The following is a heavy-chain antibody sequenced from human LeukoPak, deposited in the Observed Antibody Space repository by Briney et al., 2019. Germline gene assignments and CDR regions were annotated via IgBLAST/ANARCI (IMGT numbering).Heavy chain of an antibody. CDR2: IYYSGST. CDR1: GGSISSSSYY. V-gene: IGHV4-39*01. J-gene: IGHJ5*02. D-gene: IGHD3-22*01. Sequence: PSETLSLTCTVSGGSISSSSYYWGWIRQPPGKGLEWIGSIYYSGSTYYNPSLKSRVTISVDTSKNQFSLKLSPVTAADTAVYYCARLPRVYYYDSSGYEAPPWGQGTLVTVSS. CDR3: ARLPRVYYYDSSGYEAPP.